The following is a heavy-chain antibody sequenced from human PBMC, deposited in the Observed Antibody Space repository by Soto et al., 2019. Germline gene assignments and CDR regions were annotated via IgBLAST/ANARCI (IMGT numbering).Heavy chain of an antibody. CDR1: GYTFTSYG. Sequence: VASVKVSCKASGYTFTSYGISWVRQAPGQGLEWMGWISAYNGNTNYAQKLQGRVTMTTDTSTSTAYMELRSLRSDDTAVYYCARVEMATNDPAGDYWGQGTLVTVSS. V-gene: IGHV1-18*01. D-gene: IGHD5-12*01. CDR3: ARVEMATNDPAGDY. CDR2: ISAYNGNT. J-gene: IGHJ4*02.